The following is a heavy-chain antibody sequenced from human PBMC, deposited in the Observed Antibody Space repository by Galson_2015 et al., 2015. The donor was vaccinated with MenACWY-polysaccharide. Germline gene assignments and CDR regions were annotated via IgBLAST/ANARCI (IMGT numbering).Heavy chain of an antibody. CDR1: GGSISSSSYY. Sequence: SETLSLTCTVSGGSISSSSYYWGWIRQPPGKGLEWIGSIYYSGSTYYNPSLKSRVTISVDTSKNQFSLKLSSVTAADTAVYYCARDGSYQGPRLRWFDPWGQGTLVTVSS. CDR2: IYYSGST. D-gene: IGHD2-2*01. J-gene: IGHJ5*02. V-gene: IGHV4-39*07. CDR3: ARDGSYQGPRLRWFDP.